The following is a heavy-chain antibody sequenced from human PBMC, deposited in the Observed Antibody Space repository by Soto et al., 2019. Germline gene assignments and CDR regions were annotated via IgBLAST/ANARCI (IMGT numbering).Heavy chain of an antibody. V-gene: IGHV3-23*01. J-gene: IGHJ6*03. CDR1: GFTFSSYA. Sequence: GESLKISCAASGFTFSSYAMSWVRQAPGKGLEWVSAISGSGGSTYYADSVKGRFTISRDNSKNTLYLQMNSLRAEDTAVYYCAKDRESRGPIYYYYYMDVWGKGTTVTVSS. CDR3: AKDRESRGPIYYYYYMDV. CDR2: ISGSGGST.